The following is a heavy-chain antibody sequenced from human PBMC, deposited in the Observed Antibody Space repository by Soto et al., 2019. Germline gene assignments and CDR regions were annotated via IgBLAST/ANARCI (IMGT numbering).Heavy chain of an antibody. Sequence: GGSLRLSCAASGFTFSNAWMNWVRQAPGKGLEWVGRIKSKTDGGTTDYAAPVKGRFTISRDDSKNTLYLQMNSLKTEDTAVYYCTTDRYDYVPNWFDPWGQGTLVTVSS. J-gene: IGHJ5*02. CDR3: TTDRYDYVPNWFDP. D-gene: IGHD3-16*01. CDR2: IKSKTDGGTT. V-gene: IGHV3-15*07. CDR1: GFTFSNAW.